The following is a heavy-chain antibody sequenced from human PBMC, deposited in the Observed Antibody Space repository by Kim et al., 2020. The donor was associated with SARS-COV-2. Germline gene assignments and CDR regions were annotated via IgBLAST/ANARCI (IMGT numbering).Heavy chain of an antibody. J-gene: IGHJ4*02. CDR2: IWYDGSNK. Sequence: GGSLRLSCAASGFTFSSYGMHWVRQAPGKGREWVAVIWYDGSNKYYADSVKGRFTISRDNSKNTLYLQMNSLRAEDTAVYYCAKDQNRGSSWYVVCDYWGQGTLVTVSS. CDR3: AKDQNRGSSWYVVCDY. CDR1: GFTFSSYG. D-gene: IGHD6-13*01. V-gene: IGHV3-33*06.